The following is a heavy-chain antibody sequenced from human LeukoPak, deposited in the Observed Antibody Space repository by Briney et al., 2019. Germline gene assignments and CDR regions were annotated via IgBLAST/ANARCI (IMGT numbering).Heavy chain of an antibody. CDR2: IYSGGST. CDR1: GFTVSSNY. Sequence: GGSLRLSCAASGFTVSSNYMSWVRQAPGKGLEWVSVIYSGGSTYYADSVKGRFTISRDNSKNTLYLQMNSLRAEDTAVYYCAKDNSPSYYYDSTGYAFDSWGQGTLVTVSS. D-gene: IGHD3-22*01. J-gene: IGHJ4*02. CDR3: AKDNSPSYYYDSTGYAFDS. V-gene: IGHV3-66*01.